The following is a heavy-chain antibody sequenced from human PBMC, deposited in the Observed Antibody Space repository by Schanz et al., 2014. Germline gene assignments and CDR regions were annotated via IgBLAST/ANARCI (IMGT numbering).Heavy chain of an antibody. V-gene: IGHV1-18*01. CDR3: ARDRVSFVRGPLGVD. CDR1: GYSFTDYA. D-gene: IGHD3-10*01. Sequence: QVQLVQSGVEVKRPGASVRVSCKASGYSFTDYAIHWVRQAPGQGLEWMGWISVYNGDTNYAQKFQDRVTMTTDTSTGITSLELRNLKSDDTAVYYCARDRVSFVRGPLGVDWGQGTQVIVSS. J-gene: IGHJ4*02. CDR2: ISVYNGDT.